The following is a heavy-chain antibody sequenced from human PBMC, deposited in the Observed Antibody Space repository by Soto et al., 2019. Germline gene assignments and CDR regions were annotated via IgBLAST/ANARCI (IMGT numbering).Heavy chain of an antibody. J-gene: IGHJ4*02. CDR2: IGSDGTAI. V-gene: IGHV3-23*05. CDR3: ARPGLTVPGTRYFDH. CDR1: GFTFNSYA. D-gene: IGHD6-19*01. Sequence: EVQLLGSGGGLVQPGGSLRLSCAASGFTFNSYARSWVRQAPGKGLEWVSAIGSDGTAIQYADSVKGRFTISKDNSKDMLYLQMISLRAEDTAVYYCARPGLTVPGTRYFDHWGQGALVTVSS.